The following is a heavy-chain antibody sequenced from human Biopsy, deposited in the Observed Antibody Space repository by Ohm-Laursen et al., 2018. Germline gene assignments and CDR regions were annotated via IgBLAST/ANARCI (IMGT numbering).Heavy chain of an antibody. CDR2: IYPGGST. CDR3: AAYYYDSSGYFYAFHY. CDR1: GGDINNYY. D-gene: IGHD3-22*01. J-gene: IGHJ4*02. Sequence: SETLSLTCPVSGGDINNYYWSWIRQPAGKGLEWIGRIYPGGSTNYNPSLKSRVTMSVDTSKNQFSLKLSSVTAADTAMYYCAAYYYDSSGYFYAFHYWGQGTLVTVSS. V-gene: IGHV4-4*07.